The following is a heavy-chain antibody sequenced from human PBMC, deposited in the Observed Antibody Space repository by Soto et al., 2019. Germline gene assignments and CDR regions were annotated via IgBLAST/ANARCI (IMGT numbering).Heavy chain of an antibody. J-gene: IGHJ6*02. D-gene: IGHD6-13*01. V-gene: IGHV1-69*01. CDR3: AGEKQLVPILTYYYGMDV. Sequence: QVQLVQSGAEVKKPGSSVKVSCKASGGTFSSYAISWVRQAPGQGLEWMGGIIPIFGTANYAQKFQGRVTITADESTSTAYMELSSLRSEDTAVYYCAGEKQLVPILTYYYGMDVWGQGTTVTVSS. CDR1: GGTFSSYA. CDR2: IIPIFGTA.